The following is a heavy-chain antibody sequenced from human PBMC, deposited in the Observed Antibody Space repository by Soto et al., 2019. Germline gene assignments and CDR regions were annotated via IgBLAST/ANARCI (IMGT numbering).Heavy chain of an antibody. Sequence: QVQLVQSGAEVKKPGASVKVSCKASGYTFSSYAMHWARQAPGQRLEWMGWISSGNDNTKYSQKFQDRVTITRDTSASTAHMELSSLTFEDTAVYYCARDEGVASGNWGQGTLVTVSS. V-gene: IGHV1-3*04. CDR1: GYTFSSYA. CDR3: ARDEGVASGN. CDR2: ISSGNDNT. J-gene: IGHJ4*02. D-gene: IGHD6-19*01.